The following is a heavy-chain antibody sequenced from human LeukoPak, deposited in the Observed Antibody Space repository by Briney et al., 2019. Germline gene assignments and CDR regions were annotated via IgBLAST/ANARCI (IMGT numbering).Heavy chain of an antibody. CDR2: ISGSGGST. J-gene: IGHJ6*02. CDR1: GFTFSSYA. V-gene: IGHV3-23*01. Sequence: GGSLRLSCAASGFTFSSYAMSWVRQAPGKGLEWVSAISGSGGSTYYADSVKGRFTISRDNSKNTLYLQMNSLRAEDTAVYYCAKDRLLELPDLYYYYGMDVWGQGTTVTVSS. CDR3: AKDRLLELPDLYYYYGMDV. D-gene: IGHD1-7*01.